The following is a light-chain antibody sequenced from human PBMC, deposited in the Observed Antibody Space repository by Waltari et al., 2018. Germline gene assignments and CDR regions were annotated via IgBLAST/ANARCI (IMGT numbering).Light chain of an antibody. Sequence: QSALTQPASVSGSPGPSITISCTGISSDIGDYIVPCYQHPPGKAPKLMIAEVGSRPPVFSNRFSGSKSGNTASLTTSGLQAEDEADYYCLSYTTRDILGVFGGGTKLTVL. J-gene: IGLJ3*02. V-gene: IGLV2-14*01. CDR1: SSDIGDYI. CDR3: LSYTTRDILGV. CDR2: EVG.